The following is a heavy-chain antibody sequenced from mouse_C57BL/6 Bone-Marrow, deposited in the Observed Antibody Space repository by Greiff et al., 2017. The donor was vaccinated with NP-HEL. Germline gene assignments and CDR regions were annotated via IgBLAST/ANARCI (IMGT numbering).Heavy chain of an antibody. CDR2: IDPSDSYT. CDR1: GYTFTSYW. V-gene: IGHV1-69*01. J-gene: IGHJ4*01. D-gene: IGHD2-4*01. Sequence: QVQLQQPGAELVMPGASVKLSCKASGYTFTSYWMHWVKQRPGQGLEWIGEIDPSDSYTNYNQKFKGKFTLTVDKSSSTAYMQLSSLTSEDSAIYYCARRGIYYDYDKDYGGQGTSVTVSS. CDR3: ARRGIYYDYDKDY.